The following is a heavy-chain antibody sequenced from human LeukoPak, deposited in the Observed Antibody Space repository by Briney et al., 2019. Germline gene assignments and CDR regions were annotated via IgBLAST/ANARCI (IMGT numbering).Heavy chain of an antibody. CDR3: AREEGYCSSTSCSYAFDI. V-gene: IGHV3-66*02. D-gene: IGHD2-2*01. CDR2: INSGGST. J-gene: IGHJ3*02. Sequence: GGSLRLSRAASGFTVSGNYMSWVRQAPGKGLEWVSVINSGGSTYYADSVKERFTISRDNSKNTMYLEMNRLRAEDTALYYCAREEGYCSSTSCSYAFDIWGQGTMVTVSS. CDR1: GFTVSGNY.